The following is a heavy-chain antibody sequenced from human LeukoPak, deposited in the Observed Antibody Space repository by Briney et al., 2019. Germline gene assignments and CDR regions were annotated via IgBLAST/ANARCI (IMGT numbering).Heavy chain of an antibody. V-gene: IGHV4-34*01. CDR1: GGSFSGYY. J-gene: IGHJ4*02. CDR3: ASGNMVPFDY. Sequence: SETLSLTCAVYGGSFSGYYLSWIRQPPGKGLEWIGEINHSGSTNYNPSLKSRVTISVDTSKNQFSLKLSSVTAADTAVYYCASGNMVPFDYWGQGTLVTVSS. CDR2: INHSGST. D-gene: IGHD2/OR15-2a*01.